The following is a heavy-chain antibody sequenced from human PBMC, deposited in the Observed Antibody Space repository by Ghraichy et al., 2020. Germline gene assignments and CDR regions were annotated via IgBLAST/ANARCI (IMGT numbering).Heavy chain of an antibody. CDR1: GFTFNNYA. CDR3: AKERIALADYYYGMDV. Sequence: LSLTCAATGFTFNNYAMSWVRQAPGKGLEWVSSIYGNGGGTFYTDSVKGRFTISRDNSKNTLYLQMNSLRADDTAIYYCAKERIALADYYYGMDVWGQGTTVTVS. D-gene: IGHD6-19*01. CDR2: IYGNGGGT. V-gene: IGHV3-23*01. J-gene: IGHJ6*02.